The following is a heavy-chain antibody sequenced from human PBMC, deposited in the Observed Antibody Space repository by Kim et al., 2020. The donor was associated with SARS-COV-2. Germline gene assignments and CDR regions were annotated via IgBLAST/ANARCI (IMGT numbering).Heavy chain of an antibody. CDR3: ARAGGYGYVLGWFDP. D-gene: IGHD3-16*01. Sequence: ASVKVSCKASGYTFTGYYMHWVRQAPGQGLEWMGRINPNSGGTNYAQKFQGRVTMTRDTSISTAYMELSRLRSDDTAVYYCARAGGYGYVLGWFDPWGQGTLVTVSS. CDR1: GYTFTGYY. V-gene: IGHV1-2*06. J-gene: IGHJ5*02. CDR2: INPNSGGT.